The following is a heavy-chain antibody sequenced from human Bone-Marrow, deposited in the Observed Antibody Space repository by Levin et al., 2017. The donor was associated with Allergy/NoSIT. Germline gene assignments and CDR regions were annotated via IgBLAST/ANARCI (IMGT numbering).Heavy chain of an antibody. CDR3: AREAASRSGWSSDY. CDR1: GYTFTGFY. D-gene: IGHD6-19*01. Sequence: ASVKVSCMASGYTFTGFYIHWVRQAPGQGLEWMGWINPRSGGTNYAQRFQDRVTMTRDTSISTAYMELRSLTSDDTAVYYCAREAASRSGWSSDYWGQGTLVTVSS. J-gene: IGHJ4*02. CDR2: INPRSGGT. V-gene: IGHV1-2*02.